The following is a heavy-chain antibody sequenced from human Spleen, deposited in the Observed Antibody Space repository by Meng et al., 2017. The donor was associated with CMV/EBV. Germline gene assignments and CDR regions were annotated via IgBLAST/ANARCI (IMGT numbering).Heavy chain of an antibody. CDR3: AAYDYVRFDP. CDR1: GGSISSYY. D-gene: IGHD3-16*01. CDR2: IYYSGST. J-gene: IGHJ5*02. Sequence: QGQLQASGPGLVKPSETLSLTCTVSGGSISSYYWSWIRQPPGKGLEWIGYIYYSGSTNYNPSLKSRVTISVDTSKNQFSLKLSSVTAADTAVYYCAAYDYVRFDPWGQGTLVTVSS. V-gene: IGHV4-59*01.